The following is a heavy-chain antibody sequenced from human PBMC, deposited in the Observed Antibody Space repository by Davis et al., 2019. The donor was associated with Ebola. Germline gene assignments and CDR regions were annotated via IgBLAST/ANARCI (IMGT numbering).Heavy chain of an antibody. CDR1: GASISSYY. V-gene: IGHV4-59*08. Sequence: MPSETLSLTCTVSGASISSYYWSWIRQSPGKGLEWIGYIHYSGSTNYSPSLKSRVTISVDTSKNQFSLKLSSVTAADTAVYYCATDYGGNSVYWGQGTLVTVSS. CDR2: IHYSGST. CDR3: ATDYGGNSVY. J-gene: IGHJ4*02. D-gene: IGHD4-23*01.